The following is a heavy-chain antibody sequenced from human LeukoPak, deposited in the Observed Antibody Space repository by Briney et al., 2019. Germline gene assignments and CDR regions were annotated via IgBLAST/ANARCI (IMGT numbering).Heavy chain of an antibody. CDR1: GFTFSSYG. D-gene: IGHD3-22*01. CDR2: IWYEGSNK. CDR3: AKDLDGDYYDSSGYNGEDH. Sequence: PGRSLRLSCAASGFTFSSYGMHWVRQAPGKGLEWVAVIWYEGSNKYYADSVKGRFTISRDNSKNTLYLQMNSLRAEDTAVYYCAKDLDGDYYDSSGYNGEDHWGQGTLVTVSS. J-gene: IGHJ4*02. V-gene: IGHV3-33*06.